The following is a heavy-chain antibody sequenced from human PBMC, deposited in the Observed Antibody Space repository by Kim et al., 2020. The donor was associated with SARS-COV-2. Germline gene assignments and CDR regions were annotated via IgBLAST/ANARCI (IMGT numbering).Heavy chain of an antibody. CDR1: GFTFSSYS. J-gene: IGHJ6*02. Sequence: GGSLRLSCAASGFTFSSYSMNWVRQAPGKGLEWVSYISSSSSTIYYADSVKGRFTISRDNAKNSLYLQMNSLRAEDTAVYYCARDKGHDGGRVSYYYYGMDVWGQGTTVTVSS. CDR3: ARDKGHDGGRVSYYYYGMDV. V-gene: IGHV3-48*04. D-gene: IGHD1-26*01. CDR2: ISSSSSTI.